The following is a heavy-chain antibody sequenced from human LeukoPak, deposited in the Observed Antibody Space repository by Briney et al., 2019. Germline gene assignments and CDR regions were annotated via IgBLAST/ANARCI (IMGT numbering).Heavy chain of an antibody. D-gene: IGHD3-22*01. CDR1: GLTFSSYG. Sequence: GGSLRLSCAASGLTFSSYGMHWVRQAPGKGLEWVAVIWYDGGNKYYADSVKGRFTISRDNSKNTLYLQMNSLRAEDTAVYYCARDNDSSGYSTGPVDYWGQGTLVTVSS. V-gene: IGHV3-33*01. CDR2: IWYDGGNK. J-gene: IGHJ4*02. CDR3: ARDNDSSGYSTGPVDY.